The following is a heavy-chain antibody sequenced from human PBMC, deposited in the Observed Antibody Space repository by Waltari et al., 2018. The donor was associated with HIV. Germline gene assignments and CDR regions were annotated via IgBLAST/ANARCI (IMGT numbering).Heavy chain of an antibody. D-gene: IGHD2-21*02. Sequence: QVQLVESGGGVVQPGRSLRLSCAASGLLVSDYTMHWVRQAPGKGLEGVAVISKAGTMKYYADSVKGRFTISRDNSNNALYLQMNSLTVEDTAVYYCARGIYCGSDCYSGLDSWGQGSLVTVSS. CDR1: GLLVSDYT. V-gene: IGHV3-30-3*01. CDR2: ISKAGTMK. CDR3: ARGIYCGSDCYSGLDS. J-gene: IGHJ4*02.